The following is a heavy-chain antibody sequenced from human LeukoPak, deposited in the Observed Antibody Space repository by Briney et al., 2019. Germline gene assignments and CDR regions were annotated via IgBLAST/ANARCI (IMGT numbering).Heavy chain of an antibody. J-gene: IGHJ6*04. CDR3: AADSPRGYGMDV. D-gene: IGHD3-10*01. CDR2: IVVGSGNT. CDR1: GLTFTSSA. V-gene: IGHV1-58*01. Sequence: TSVKVSCKASGLTFTSSAVQWVRQARGQRLEWIGWIVVGSGNTNYAQKFQERVTITRDMSTSTAYMELSSLRSEDTAVYYCAADSPRGYGMDVWGKGTTVTVSS.